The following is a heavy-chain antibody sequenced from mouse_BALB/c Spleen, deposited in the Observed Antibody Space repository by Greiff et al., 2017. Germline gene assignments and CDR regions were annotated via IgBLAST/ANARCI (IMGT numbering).Heavy chain of an antibody. J-gene: IGHJ3*01. Sequence: VKLMESGPGLVAPSQSLSITCTVSGFSLTGYGVNWVRQPPGKGLEWLGMIWGDGSTDYNSALKSRLSISKDNSKSQVFLKMNSLQTDDTARYYCARGENDYDTWFAYWGQGTLVTVSA. CDR3: ARGENDYDTWFAY. CDR2: IWGDGST. D-gene: IGHD2-4*01. V-gene: IGHV2-6-7*01. CDR1: GFSLTGYG.